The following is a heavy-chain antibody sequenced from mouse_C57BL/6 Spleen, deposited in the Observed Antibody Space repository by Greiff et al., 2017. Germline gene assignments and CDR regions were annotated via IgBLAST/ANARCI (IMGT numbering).Heavy chain of an antibody. D-gene: IGHD1-1*01. CDR3: ARSIFITTVVAFYYFDY. J-gene: IGHJ2*01. Sequence: QVQLQQPGAELVMPGASVKLSCKASGYTFTSYWMHWVKQRPGQGLEWIGEIDPSDSYTNYNQKFKGKSTLTVDKSSSTAYMQLSSLTSEDSAVYYCARSIFITTVVAFYYFDYWGQGTTLTVSS. CDR2: IDPSDSYT. CDR1: GYTFTSYW. V-gene: IGHV1-69*01.